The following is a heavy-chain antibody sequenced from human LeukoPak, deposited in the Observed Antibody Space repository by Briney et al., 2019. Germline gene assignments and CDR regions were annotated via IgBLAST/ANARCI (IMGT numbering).Heavy chain of an antibody. J-gene: IGHJ4*02. D-gene: IGHD3-22*01. CDR2: ISGSGGST. V-gene: IGHV3-23*01. Sequence: GGSLRLSCAASGFSFSSYAMSWVRQAPGKGLEWVSAISGSGGSTYYADSVKGRFTISRDNSKNTLYLQMNSLRAEDTAVCYCAKAGDSSGYYYDYFDYWGQGTWSPSPQ. CDR1: GFSFSSYA. CDR3: AKAGDSSGYYYDYFDY.